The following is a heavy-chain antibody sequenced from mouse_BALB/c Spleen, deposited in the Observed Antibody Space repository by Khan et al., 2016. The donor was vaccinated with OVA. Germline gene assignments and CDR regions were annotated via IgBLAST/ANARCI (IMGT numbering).Heavy chain of an antibody. Sequence: QVQLKQSGPGLVAPSQCLSITCTVSGFSLTSYGVHWVRQPLGKGLEWLGVIWAGGSTNYNSPLMSRLSISKDNSKSQVFLKKNSLQTDDTAMYYCARLEDKWGQGTTLTVSS. J-gene: IGHJ2*01. CDR3: ARLEDK. CDR1: GFSLTSYG. CDR2: IWAGGST. V-gene: IGHV2-9*02.